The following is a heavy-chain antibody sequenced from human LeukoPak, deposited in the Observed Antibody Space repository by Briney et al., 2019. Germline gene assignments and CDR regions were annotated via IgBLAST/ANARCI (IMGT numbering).Heavy chain of an antibody. CDR3: ASAPFFCSGGSCPYYMDV. D-gene: IGHD2-15*01. CDR2: ISGEGGDT. J-gene: IGHJ6*03. V-gene: IGHV3-23*01. Sequence: GGSLRLSCAASGFTFGDYAMNWVRQAPGKGLECVSSISGEGGDTFHADSVKGRFTISRDNSKNTFYLHMNSLRAEDTAVYYCASAPFFCSGGSCPYYMDVWGKGTTVTVSS. CDR1: GFTFGDYA.